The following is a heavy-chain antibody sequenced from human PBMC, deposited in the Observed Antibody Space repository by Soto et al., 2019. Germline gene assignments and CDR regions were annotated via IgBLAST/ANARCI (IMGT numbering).Heavy chain of an antibody. D-gene: IGHD1-7*01. CDR1: GYTFTGYY. J-gene: IGHJ6*02. CDR3: ARDLTGITGTSYYYYYGMDV. CDR2: INPNSGGT. Sequence: QVQLVQSGAEVKKPGASVKVSCKASGYTFTGYYMHWVRQAPGQGLEWMGWINPNSGGTNYAQKFQGLVTMTRDTSISTAYMELSRLRSDDTAVYYCARDLTGITGTSYYYYYGMDVWGQGTTVTVSS. V-gene: IGHV1-2*04.